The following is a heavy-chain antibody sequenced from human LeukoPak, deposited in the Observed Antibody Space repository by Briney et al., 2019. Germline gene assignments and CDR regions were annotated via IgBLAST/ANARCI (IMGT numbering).Heavy chain of an antibody. CDR3: ARKSYSSSWYGRNWFDP. CDR2: ISGSGGST. D-gene: IGHD6-13*01. CDR1: GFTFSSYA. Sequence: GGSLRLSCAASGFTFSSYAMSWVRQAPGKGLEWGSAISGSGGSTYYADSVKGRFTISRDNAKNSLYLQMNSLRAEDTAVYYCARKSYSSSWYGRNWFDPWGQGTLVTVSS. J-gene: IGHJ5*02. V-gene: IGHV3-23*01.